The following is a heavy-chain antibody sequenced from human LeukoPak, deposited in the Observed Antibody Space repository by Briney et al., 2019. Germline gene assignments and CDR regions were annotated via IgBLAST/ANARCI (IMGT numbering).Heavy chain of an antibody. D-gene: IGHD5-12*01. J-gene: IGHJ3*02. CDR3: ARANFGYTGYDAFDI. V-gene: IGHV3-7*01. CDR1: GFTFSSYS. Sequence: GGSLRLSCGASGFTFSSYSMNWVRQAPGKGLEWVANIKQDGSEEYYVDSVKGRFTISRDNAKNSLYLQLNSLRAEDTAVYYCARANFGYTGYDAFDIWGQGTMVTVSS. CDR2: IKQDGSEE.